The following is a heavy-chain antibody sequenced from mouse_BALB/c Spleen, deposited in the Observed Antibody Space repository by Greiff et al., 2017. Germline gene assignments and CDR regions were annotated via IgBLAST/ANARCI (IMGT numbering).Heavy chain of an antibody. CDR2: ISTYYGDA. D-gene: IGHD2-1*01. J-gene: IGHJ2*01. Sequence: QVQLQQSGAELVRPGVSVKISCKGSGYTFTDYAMHWVKQSHAKSLEWIGVISTYYGDASYNQKFKGKATMTVDKSSSTAYMELARLTSEDSAVYYCARTYYGNYERVDYWGQGTTLTVSS. CDR1: GYTFTDYA. CDR3: ARTYYGNYERVDY. V-gene: IGHV1S137*01.